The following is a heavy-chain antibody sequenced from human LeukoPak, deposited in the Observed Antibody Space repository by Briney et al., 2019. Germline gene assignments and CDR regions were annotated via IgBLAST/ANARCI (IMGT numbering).Heavy chain of an antibody. CDR2: ISAYNGNT. D-gene: IGHD1-14*01. Sequence: ASVKVSCKASGYTFTGYYMHWVRQAPGQGLEWMGWISAYNGNTNYAQKLQGRVTMTTDTSTSTAYMELRSLRSDDTAVYYCARDQGSPTGYWGQGTLVTVSS. V-gene: IGHV1-18*04. CDR3: ARDQGSPTGY. CDR1: GYTFTGYY. J-gene: IGHJ4*02.